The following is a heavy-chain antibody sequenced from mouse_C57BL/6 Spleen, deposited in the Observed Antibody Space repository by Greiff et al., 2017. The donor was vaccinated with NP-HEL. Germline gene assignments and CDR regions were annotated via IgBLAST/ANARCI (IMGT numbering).Heavy chain of an antibody. V-gene: IGHV1-64*01. CDR1: GYTFTSYW. CDR3: ARDTTVVNY. Sequence: VKLMESGAELVKPGASVKLSCKASGYTFTSYWMHWVKQRPGQGLEWIGMIHPNSGSTNYNEKFKSKATLTVDKSSSTAYMQLSSLTSEDSAVYYCARDTTVVNYWGQGTTLTVSS. D-gene: IGHD1-1*01. CDR2: IHPNSGST. J-gene: IGHJ2*01.